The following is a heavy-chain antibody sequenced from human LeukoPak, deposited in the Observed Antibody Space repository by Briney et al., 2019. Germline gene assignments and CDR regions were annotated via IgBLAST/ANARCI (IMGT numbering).Heavy chain of an antibody. D-gene: IGHD6-19*01. J-gene: IGHJ4*02. CDR2: ISWNSGSI. CDR3: AKDMSSGWYVGPRFDY. Sequence: GGSLRLSCAASGFTFDDYAMHWVRQAPGKGLEWVSGISWNSGSIGYADSVKGRFTISRDNAKNSLHLQMNSLRAEDMALYYCAKDMSSGWYVGPRFDYWGQGPLVTVSS. V-gene: IGHV3-9*03. CDR1: GFTFDDYA.